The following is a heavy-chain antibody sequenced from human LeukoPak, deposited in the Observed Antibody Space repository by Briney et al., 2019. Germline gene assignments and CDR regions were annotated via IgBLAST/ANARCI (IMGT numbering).Heavy chain of an antibody. D-gene: IGHD1-1*01. J-gene: IGHJ4*02. Sequence: GGSLRLSCVGSGFTLSDYPMSWVRQAPGKGLEWVSGIGGSSRTTYYADSVKGRFTISSDSSKNTLYLQMNSLGADDTALYYCVKDRRTEVSPTYFESWGQGTLVTVSS. CDR1: GFTLSDYP. CDR2: IGGSSRTT. V-gene: IGHV3-23*01. CDR3: VKDRRTEVSPTYFES.